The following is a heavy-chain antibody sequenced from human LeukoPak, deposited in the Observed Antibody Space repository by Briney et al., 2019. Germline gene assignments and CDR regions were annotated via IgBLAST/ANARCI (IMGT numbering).Heavy chain of an antibody. CDR3: ASLLTSPGSNSPGGELDWFDP. D-gene: IGHD1-1*01. V-gene: IGHV1-2*02. Sequence: ASVKVSCKASGYTFTGYYMHWVRQAPGQGLEWMGWINPNSGGTNYAQKFQGRVTMTRDTSISTAYMELSRLRSDATAVYYCASLLTSPGSNSPGGELDWFDPWGQGTLVTVSS. CDR2: INPNSGGT. J-gene: IGHJ5*02. CDR1: GYTFTGYY.